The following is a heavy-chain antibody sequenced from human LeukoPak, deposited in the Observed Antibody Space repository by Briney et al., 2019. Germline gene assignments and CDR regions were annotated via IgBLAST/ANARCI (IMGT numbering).Heavy chain of an antibody. J-gene: IGHJ4*02. Sequence: ASVKVSCKASGYTFTAYYVHWLRQAPGQGLEWMGWVNPNTGATMYAQKFQGRVTMTRDTSISTAYVDVSRLLSDDTAVYYCARADELGDHHIDSWGQGTLVTVSS. CDR1: GYTFTAYY. D-gene: IGHD2-21*02. CDR3: ARADELGDHHIDS. V-gene: IGHV1-2*02. CDR2: VNPNTGAT.